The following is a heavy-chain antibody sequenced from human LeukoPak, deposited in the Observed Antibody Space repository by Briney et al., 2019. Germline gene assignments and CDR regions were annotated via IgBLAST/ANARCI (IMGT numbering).Heavy chain of an antibody. J-gene: IGHJ1*01. D-gene: IGHD1-14*01. V-gene: IGHV3-74*01. CDR1: GINIRSNW. Sequence: QPGGSLRLPCAAPGINIRSNWMHWVRQAPGTGLVWVARVNSEGSRTTYADSVKGRFTISRDNAKNILYLQMHGLRAEDTAVYYYARDAPTGRTKFEHWGQGTLVTVSS. CDR3: ARDAPTGRTKFEH. CDR2: VNSEGSRT.